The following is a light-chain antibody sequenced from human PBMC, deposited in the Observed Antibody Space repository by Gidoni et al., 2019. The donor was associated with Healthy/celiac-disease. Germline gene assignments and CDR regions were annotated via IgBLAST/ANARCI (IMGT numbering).Light chain of an antibody. CDR1: KLGDKY. V-gene: IGLV3-1*01. CDR3: QAWDSSTWV. Sequence: SYELTQPPSVSVSPGQTASITCSGDKLGDKYACWYQQKPGQSPVLVIYQDSKRPSGIPERFSGSNSGNTATLTISGTQAMDEADDYCQAWDSSTWVFGGGTKLTV. J-gene: IGLJ3*02. CDR2: QDS.